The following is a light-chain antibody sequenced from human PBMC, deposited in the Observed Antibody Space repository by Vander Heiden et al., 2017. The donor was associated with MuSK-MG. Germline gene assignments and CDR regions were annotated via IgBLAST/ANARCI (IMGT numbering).Light chain of an antibody. CDR2: QDS. J-gene: IGLJ2*01. V-gene: IGLV3-1*01. Sequence: SYELTQPPSVSVSPGQTASITCSGDKLGDKYACWYQQKPGQSPVLVIYQDSNRTSGTPDRFSGSNSGTTPTLTIGGTQARDEDDYYCQAWDSSTVVFGGGTKLTVL. CDR1: KLGDKY. CDR3: QAWDSSTVV.